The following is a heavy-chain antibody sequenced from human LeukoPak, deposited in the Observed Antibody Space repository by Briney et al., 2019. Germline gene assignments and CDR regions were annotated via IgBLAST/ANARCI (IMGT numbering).Heavy chain of an antibody. CDR1: GGSISSSSYY. CDR2: IYYSGST. Sequence: SETLSLTCTVSGGSISSSSYYWGWIRQPPGKGLEWIGSIYYSGSTYYNPSLKSRVTISVDTSKNQFSLKLSSVTAADTAVYYCARARVTIFGVDIDYWGQGTLVTVSS. CDR3: ARARVTIFGVDIDY. J-gene: IGHJ4*02. D-gene: IGHD3-3*01. V-gene: IGHV4-39*07.